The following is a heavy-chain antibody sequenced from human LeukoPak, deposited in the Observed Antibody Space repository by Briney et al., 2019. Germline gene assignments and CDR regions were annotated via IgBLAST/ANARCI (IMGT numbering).Heavy chain of an antibody. J-gene: IGHJ4*02. CDR1: GFTFSSYG. D-gene: IGHD1-26*01. V-gene: IGHV3-23*01. CDR3: ARVKYSGSYPHDY. Sequence: GGSLRLSCAASGFTFSSYGMSWVRQAPGKGLEWFSGISGSSGSTYYADSVKGRFTISRDNSKNTLYLRMNSLRAEDTAVYYCARVKYSGSYPHDYWGQGTLVTVSS. CDR2: ISGSSGST.